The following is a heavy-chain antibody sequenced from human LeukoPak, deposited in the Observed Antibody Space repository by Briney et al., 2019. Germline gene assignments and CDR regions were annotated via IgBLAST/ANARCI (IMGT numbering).Heavy chain of an antibody. CDR2: INPNSGGT. D-gene: IGHD2-2*01. V-gene: IGHV1-2*06. CDR3: ARSKLGYCSSTSCPPPGY. J-gene: IGHJ4*02. Sequence: ASVKVSCKASGYTFTGYYMHWVRQAPGQGLEWMGRINPNSGGTNYAQKFQGRVTTTRDTSISTAYMELSRLRSDDTAVYYCARSKLGYCSSTSCPPPGYWGQGTLVTVSS. CDR1: GYTFTGYY.